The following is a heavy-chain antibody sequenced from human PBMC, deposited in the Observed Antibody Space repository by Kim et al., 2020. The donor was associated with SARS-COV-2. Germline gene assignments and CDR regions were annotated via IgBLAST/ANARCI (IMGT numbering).Heavy chain of an antibody. D-gene: IGHD3-22*01. CDR1: GFTFSSYA. CDR3: ARDLIVVVITDAFDI. J-gene: IGHJ3*02. CDR2: ISYDGSNK. Sequence: GGSLRLSCAASGFTFSSYAMHWVRQAPGKGLEWVAVISYDGSNKYYADSVKGRFTISRDNSKNTLYLQMNSLRAEDTAVYYCARDLIVVVITDAFDIWG. V-gene: IGHV3-30-3*01.